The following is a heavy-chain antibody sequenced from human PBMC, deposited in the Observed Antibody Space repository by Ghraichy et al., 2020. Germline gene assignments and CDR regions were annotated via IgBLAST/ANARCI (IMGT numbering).Heavy chain of an antibody. Sequence: GGSLRLSCAASGFTFSGAAIHWVRQASGKGLEWVGHIRSKTNSYETAYAASVKGRFTISRDDSKSTAYLQMSSLKSEDTAVYYCSRLGLGDTAMENYWGQGTLVTVSS. CDR3: SRLGLGDTAMENY. V-gene: IGHV3-73*01. D-gene: IGHD5-18*01. CDR2: IRSKTNSYET. J-gene: IGHJ4*02. CDR1: GFTFSGAA.